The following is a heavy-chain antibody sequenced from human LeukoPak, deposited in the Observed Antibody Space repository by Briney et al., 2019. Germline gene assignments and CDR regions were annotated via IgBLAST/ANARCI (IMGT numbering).Heavy chain of an antibody. CDR2: INPSGGIT. V-gene: IGHV1-46*01. CDR1: GYTFTSYY. J-gene: IGHJ4*02. Sequence: GASVKVSCKASGYTFTSYYMHWVRQAPGRGLEWMGIINPSGGITSYAQKFQGGVTMTRDMSTSTVYMELSSLRSEDTAVYYCARVGLGGYSYEVFLGFDYWGQGTLVTVSS. CDR3: ARVGLGGYSYEVFLGFDY. D-gene: IGHD5-18*01.